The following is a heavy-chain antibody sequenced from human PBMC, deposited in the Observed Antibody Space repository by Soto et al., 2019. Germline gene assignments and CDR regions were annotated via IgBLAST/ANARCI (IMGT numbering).Heavy chain of an antibody. V-gene: IGHV3-23*01. CDR3: ANMVVVICPYFDY. Sequence: PGGSLRLSCAASGFTFSSYAMSWVRQAPGKGLEWVSAISGSGGSTYYADSVKGRFTFSRDNSKNTLYLQMNSLRAEDTAVYYCANMVVVICPYFDYWGQGTLVTGSS. CDR2: ISGSGGST. D-gene: IGHD3-22*01. CDR1: GFTFSSYA. J-gene: IGHJ4*02.